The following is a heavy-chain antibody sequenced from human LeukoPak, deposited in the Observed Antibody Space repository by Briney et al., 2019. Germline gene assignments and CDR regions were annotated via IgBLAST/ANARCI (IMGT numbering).Heavy chain of an antibody. CDR2: IYYSGST. D-gene: IGHD1-26*01. J-gene: IGHJ5*02. CDR1: GGSISSSSYY. CDR3: ARGKWELHPSGVNWFDP. V-gene: IGHV4-30-4*08. Sequence: SETLSLTCTVSGGSISSSSYYWGWIRQPPGKGLEWIGYIYYSGSTYYNPSLKSRVTISVDTSKNQFSLKLSSVTAADTAVYYCARGKWELHPSGVNWFDPWGQGTLVTVSS.